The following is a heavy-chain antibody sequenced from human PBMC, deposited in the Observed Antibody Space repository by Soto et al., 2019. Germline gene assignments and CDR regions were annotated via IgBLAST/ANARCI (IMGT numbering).Heavy chain of an antibody. Sequence: QITLKESGPTLVKPTQTLTLTCTFSGFSLSSTRMAVGWIRQPPGKALEWLALIYWDDDKRYSPFLKRRLTITKDTSKNQVVLTMSTMDPVHTARYYCAHIVVAGLGYYFDYWGQGTLVTVSS. CDR3: AHIVVAGLGYYFDY. CDR1: GFSLSSTRMA. V-gene: IGHV2-5*02. J-gene: IGHJ4*02. D-gene: IGHD6-19*01. CDR2: IYWDDDK.